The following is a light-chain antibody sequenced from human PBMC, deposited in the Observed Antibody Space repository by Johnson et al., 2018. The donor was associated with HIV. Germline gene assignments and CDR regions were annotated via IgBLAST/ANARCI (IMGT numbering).Light chain of an antibody. V-gene: IGLV1-51*02. CDR1: SSNIEENS. CDR3: GTWDRGLSAHYA. J-gene: IGLJ1*01. Sequence: QSVLTQPPSVSAAPGQKVTISCSGSSSNIEENSVSWYQQLPGAAPKVLIYENNKRPSGIPDRFSGSKSGTSATLGITGLQPGDEADYYCGTWDRGLSAHYAVGTGTKVTVL. CDR2: ENN.